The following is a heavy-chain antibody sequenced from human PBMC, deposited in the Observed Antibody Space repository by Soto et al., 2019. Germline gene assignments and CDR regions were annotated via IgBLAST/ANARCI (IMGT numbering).Heavy chain of an antibody. CDR2: ISYDGSNK. J-gene: IGHJ4*02. V-gene: IGHV3-30-3*01. CDR1: GFNFSSYA. Sequence: GGSLRLSCAASGFNFSSYAMHWVRQAPGKGLEWVAVISYDGSNKYYADSVKGRFTISRDNSKNTLYLQMNSLRAEDTAVYYCARARSWYYFDYWGQGTLVTVSS. CDR3: ARARSWYYFDY. D-gene: IGHD6-13*01.